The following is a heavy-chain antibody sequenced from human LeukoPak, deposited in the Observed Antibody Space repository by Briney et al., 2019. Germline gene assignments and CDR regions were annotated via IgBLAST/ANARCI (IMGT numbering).Heavy chain of an antibody. V-gene: IGHV3-21*01. Sequence: GGSLRLSCAASGFTFSSYSMNWVRQAPGKGLEWVSSISSSGSYIYYADSVKGRFTISRDNAKNSLYLQMNSLRAEDTAVYYCARVANYGDYSDYWGQGTLVTVSS. D-gene: IGHD4-17*01. CDR2: ISSSGSYI. J-gene: IGHJ4*02. CDR3: ARVANYGDYSDY. CDR1: GFTFSSYS.